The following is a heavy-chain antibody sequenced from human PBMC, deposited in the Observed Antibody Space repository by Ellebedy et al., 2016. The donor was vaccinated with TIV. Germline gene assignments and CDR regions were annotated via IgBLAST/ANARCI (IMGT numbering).Heavy chain of an antibody. V-gene: IGHV2-70*11. Sequence: SGPTLVKPTETLTLTCTFSGFSLSTSGMCINWIRRPPGKALEWLARIDWDEDTYYSTSLQSRLTISKDRTRNQVVLTMTSMDADDSGMYFCAREDGEFSYALDSWGQGILVTVST. CDR2: IDWDEDT. D-gene: IGHD3-16*01. J-gene: IGHJ4*02. CDR3: AREDGEFSYALDS. CDR1: GFSLSTSGMC.